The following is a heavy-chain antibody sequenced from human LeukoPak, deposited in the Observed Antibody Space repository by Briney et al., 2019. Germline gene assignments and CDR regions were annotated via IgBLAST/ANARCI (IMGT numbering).Heavy chain of an antibody. Sequence: PSETLSLTCTVSGGSISRYYWSWIRQPPGKGLEWIGYIYYSGTTNYNPALKSRATISVDTSENQFSLKLGSVTAADTAVYYCARHFLPVPYEGFDYWGQGTLVTVSS. CDR1: GGSISRYY. CDR3: ARHFLPVPYEGFDY. D-gene: IGHD3-3*01. J-gene: IGHJ4*02. V-gene: IGHV4-59*08. CDR2: IYYSGTT.